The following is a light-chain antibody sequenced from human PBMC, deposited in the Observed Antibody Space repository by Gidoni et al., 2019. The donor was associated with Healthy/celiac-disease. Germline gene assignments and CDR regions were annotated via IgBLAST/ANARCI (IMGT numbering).Light chain of an antibody. CDR2: DAS. Sequence: ELVLTQSPATLSLTPGERATLPCRASQSVSSYLAWYQQKPGQAPRLLIYDASNRATGIPARFSGSGSGTDFTLTISSLEPEDFAVYYCQQRSNWPKYTFGQXTKLEIK. J-gene: IGKJ2*01. CDR3: QQRSNWPKYT. CDR1: QSVSSY. V-gene: IGKV3-11*01.